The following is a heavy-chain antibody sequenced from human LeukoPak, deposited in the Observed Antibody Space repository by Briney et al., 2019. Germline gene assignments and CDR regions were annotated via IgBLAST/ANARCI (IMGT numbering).Heavy chain of an antibody. Sequence: ASVKVSCKASGGTFSSYAISWVRQAPGQGLEWMGGIIPIFGTANYAQKFQGRVTITADESTSTAYMELSSLRSEDTAVYYCARSEQWLVGFDYWGQGTLVTVSS. D-gene: IGHD6-19*01. CDR2: IIPIFGTA. J-gene: IGHJ4*02. CDR3: ARSEQWLVGFDY. CDR1: GGTFSSYA. V-gene: IGHV1-69*13.